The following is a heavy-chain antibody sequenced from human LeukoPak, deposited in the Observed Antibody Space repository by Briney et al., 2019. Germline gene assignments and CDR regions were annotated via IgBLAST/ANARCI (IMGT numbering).Heavy chain of an antibody. Sequence: SETLSLTCTVSGGSISSGGYYWSWIRQHPGKGLEWIGYIYYCGSTYYNPSLKSRVTISVDTSKNQFSLKLSSVTAADTAVYYCARSSADSSGYSFDYWGQGTLVTVSS. CDR1: GGSISSGGYY. V-gene: IGHV4-31*03. D-gene: IGHD3-22*01. CDR3: ARSSADSSGYSFDY. CDR2: IYYCGST. J-gene: IGHJ4*02.